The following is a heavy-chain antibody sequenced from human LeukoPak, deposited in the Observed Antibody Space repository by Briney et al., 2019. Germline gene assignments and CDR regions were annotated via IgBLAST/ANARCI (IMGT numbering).Heavy chain of an antibody. CDR2: ISSSSSYI. J-gene: IGHJ6*03. V-gene: IGHV3-21*01. D-gene: IGHD6-13*01. CDR1: GFTFSSYS. Sequence: PEGSLRLSCAASGFTFSSYSMNWVRQAPGKGLEWVSSISSSSSYIYYADSGKGRFTISRDNAKNSLYLQMNSLRAEDTAVYYCARDRRSSSWDYYMDVWGKGTTVTVSS. CDR3: ARDRRSSSWDYYMDV.